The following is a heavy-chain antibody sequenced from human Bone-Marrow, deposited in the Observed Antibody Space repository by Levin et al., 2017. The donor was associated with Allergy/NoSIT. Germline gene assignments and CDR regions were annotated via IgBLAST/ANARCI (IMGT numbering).Heavy chain of an antibody. CDR3: ARAVVTTLTIEYSYSAMDA. CDR1: AGTFSSYA. V-gene: IGHV1-69*13. D-gene: IGHD4-11*01. Sequence: ASVKVSCKAAAGTFSSYAMNWVRQAPGQGLEWVGGITPMFGTPSYAQKFQGRVTISADDSTRTVHMELSNLRSEDTAVYYCARAVVTTLTIEYSYSAMDAWGQGTTVTVSS. CDR2: ITPMFGTP. J-gene: IGHJ6*02.